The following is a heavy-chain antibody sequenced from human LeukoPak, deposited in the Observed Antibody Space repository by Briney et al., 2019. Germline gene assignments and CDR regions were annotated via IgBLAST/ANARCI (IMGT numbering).Heavy chain of an antibody. CDR2: IYGGGDT. Sequence: QPGGSLRLSCAVSGFTVSNDYMSWVRQAPGKGLEWVSVIYGGGDTYYADSVRGRFTISRDNFENTLFLQMDSLRPEDTAVYYCTRLLPSSHHFFDSWGQGTLVTVSS. CDR1: GFTVSNDY. J-gene: IGHJ4*02. CDR3: TRLLPSSHHFFDS. D-gene: IGHD6-6*01. V-gene: IGHV3-53*01.